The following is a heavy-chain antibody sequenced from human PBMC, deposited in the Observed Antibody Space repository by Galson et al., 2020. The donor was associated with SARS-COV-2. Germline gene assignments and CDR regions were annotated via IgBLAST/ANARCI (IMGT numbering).Heavy chain of an antibody. Sequence: GGSLRLSCAASGFTFSSYWMHWVRQAPGKGLVWVSRIYSEGSSTSYADSVKGRFTISGDNAKNTLYLQMNSLRAEDTAVYYCARGDMGNDYFDYWGQGTLVAVSS. CDR3: ARGDMGNDYFDY. J-gene: IGHJ4*02. CDR1: GFTFSSYW. D-gene: IGHD7-27*01. V-gene: IGHV3-74*01. CDR2: IYSEGSST.